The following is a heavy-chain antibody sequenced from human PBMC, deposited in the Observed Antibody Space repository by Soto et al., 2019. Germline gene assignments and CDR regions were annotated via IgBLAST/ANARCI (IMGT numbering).Heavy chain of an antibody. CDR3: AKGAGDRLSLGMDV. CDR2: ISYDGNNT. D-gene: IGHD1-26*01. J-gene: IGHJ6*02. V-gene: IGHV3-30*18. CDR1: GFSISDYG. Sequence: QVQLVESGGGVVQPGWSLRLSCAASGFSISDYGIEWVRQAPGKGLEWVALISYDGNNTYYADSVKGRFTISGDNSKDTLFLQMTGLRAEDTAVYYCAKGAGDRLSLGMDVWGQGTTVTVSS.